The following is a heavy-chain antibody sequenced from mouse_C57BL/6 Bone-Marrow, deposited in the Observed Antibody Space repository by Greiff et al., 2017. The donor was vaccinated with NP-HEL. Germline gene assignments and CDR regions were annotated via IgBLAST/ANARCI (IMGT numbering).Heavy chain of an antibody. CDR3: ARSLTGTEDY. CDR2: INPYNGGT. J-gene: IGHJ2*01. CDR1: GYTFTDYY. V-gene: IGHV1-19*01. D-gene: IGHD4-1*01. Sequence: VHVKQSGPVLVKPGASVKMSCKASGYTFTDYYMNWVKQSHGKSLEWIGVINPYNGGTSYNQKFKGKATLTVDKSSSTAYMELNSLTSEDSAVYYCARSLTGTEDYWGQGTTLTVSS.